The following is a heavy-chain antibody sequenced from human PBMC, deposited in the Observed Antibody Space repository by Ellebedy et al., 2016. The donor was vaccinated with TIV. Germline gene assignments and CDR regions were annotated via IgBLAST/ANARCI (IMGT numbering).Heavy chain of an antibody. V-gene: IGHV1-69*06. CDR2: IIPIFGTA. J-gene: IGHJ4*02. CDR1: GGTFSSYA. CDR3: ATDGGHYYGSGSYYNGNY. Sequence: AASVKVSCKASGGTFSSYAISWARQAPGQGLEWMGGIIPIFGTANYAQKFQGRVTMTEDTSTDTAYMELSSLRSEDTAVYYCATDGGHYYGSGSYYNGNYWGQGTLVTVSS. D-gene: IGHD3-10*01.